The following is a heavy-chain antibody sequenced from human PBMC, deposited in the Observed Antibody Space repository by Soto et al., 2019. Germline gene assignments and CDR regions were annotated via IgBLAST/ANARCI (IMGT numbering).Heavy chain of an antibody. V-gene: IGHV3-66*01. CDR3: ARYGSWSFFP. CDR2: IYSDDNT. D-gene: IGHD3-10*01. Sequence: EVQRVESGGGFVQPGGSLRLSCAASGFIVNDNYMNWVRQAPGKGLAWVSIIYSDDNTYYADSVKDRFTVSRDSSKNTVYLQMNSLRAEDTAVYYCARYGSWSFFPWGQGTLVTVSS. J-gene: IGHJ5*02. CDR1: GFIVNDNY.